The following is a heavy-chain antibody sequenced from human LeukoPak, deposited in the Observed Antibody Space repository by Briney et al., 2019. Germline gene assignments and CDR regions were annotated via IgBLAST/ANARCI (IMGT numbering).Heavy chain of an antibody. D-gene: IGHD2-15*01. J-gene: IGHJ4*02. Sequence: ASVKVSCKVSGYTLTELSMHWVRQAPGKGLEWMGGFDPEDGETIYAQKFQGRVTMTEDTSTDTAYMELSSLRSEDMAVYYCATAIRGYCSGGSCYDYWGQGTLVTVSS. CDR2: FDPEDGET. CDR3: ATAIRGYCSGGSCYDY. CDR1: GYTLTELS. V-gene: IGHV1-24*01.